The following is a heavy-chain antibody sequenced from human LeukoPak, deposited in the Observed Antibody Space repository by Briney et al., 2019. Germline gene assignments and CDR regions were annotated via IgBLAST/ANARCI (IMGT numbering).Heavy chain of an antibody. Sequence: NPSETLSLTCTVSGYSISSGYYWGWIRQPPGKGLEWIGSIYHSGSTYYNPSLKSRVTISVDTSKNQFSLKLSSVTAADTAVYYCARVQWLDRHYFDYWGQGTLVTVSS. CDR3: ARVQWLDRHYFDY. J-gene: IGHJ4*02. CDR1: GYSISSGYY. D-gene: IGHD6-19*01. CDR2: IYHSGST. V-gene: IGHV4-38-2*02.